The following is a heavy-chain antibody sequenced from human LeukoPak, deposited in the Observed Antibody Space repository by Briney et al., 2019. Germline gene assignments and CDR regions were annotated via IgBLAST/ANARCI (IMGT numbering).Heavy chain of an antibody. CDR2: ISAYNGNT. D-gene: IGHD3-22*01. V-gene: IGHV1-18*01. J-gene: IGHJ5*02. CDR3: ARDYGGRYYDSRWFDP. CDR1: GYTFTSYG. Sequence: ASVKVSCKASGYTFTSYGISWVRQAPGQGLEWMGWISAYNGNTNYAQKLQGRVTMTTDTSTSTAYMELRSLRSDDTAVYYCARDYGGRYYDSRWFDPWGQGTLVTVSS.